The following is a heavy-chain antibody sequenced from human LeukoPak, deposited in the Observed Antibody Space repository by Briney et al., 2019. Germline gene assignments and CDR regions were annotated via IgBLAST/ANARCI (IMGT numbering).Heavy chain of an antibody. V-gene: IGHV4-59*01. CDR1: GGSISSYY. CDR2: VYYTGST. Sequence: SETLSLTCTVSGGSISSYYWSWIRQPPGKGLEWIGYVYYTGSTEYNPSLRSRVTISLEKSKHQFSLNLTSVTAADTAVYYCASNTGTVFDYWGQGALVTVSS. J-gene: IGHJ4*02. D-gene: IGHD7-27*01. CDR3: ASNTGTVFDY.